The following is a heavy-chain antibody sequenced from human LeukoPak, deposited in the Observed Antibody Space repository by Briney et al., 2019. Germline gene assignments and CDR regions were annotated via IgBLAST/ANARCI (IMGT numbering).Heavy chain of an antibody. V-gene: IGHV4-38-2*02. CDR3: VARYNWGSVIDY. CDR1: GYSISSGYY. D-gene: IGHD7-27*01. CDR2: IYHSGST. Sequence: SETLSLTCTVSGYSISSGYYWCWLRQPPEQGQEWIGSIYHSGSTYYNPSLKSRVTISVDTSKNQFSLKLSSVTAAETAVYYCVARYNWGSVIDYWGQGTLVTVSS. J-gene: IGHJ4*02.